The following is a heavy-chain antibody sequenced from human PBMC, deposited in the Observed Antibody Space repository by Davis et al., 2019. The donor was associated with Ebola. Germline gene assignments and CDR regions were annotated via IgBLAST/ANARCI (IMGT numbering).Heavy chain of an antibody. V-gene: IGHV3-23*01. CDR3: AKSYAPPDVYGYGMDV. J-gene: IGHJ6*02. Sequence: GGSLRLSCAASGFTFSSYWMSWVRQAPGKGLEWVSAISGSGGNTYYADSVKGRFTISRDNSKNTLYLQMNSLRAEDTAVYYCAKSYAPPDVYGYGMDVWGQGTTVTVSS. CDR1: GFTFSSYW. CDR2: ISGSGGNT. D-gene: IGHD5/OR15-5a*01.